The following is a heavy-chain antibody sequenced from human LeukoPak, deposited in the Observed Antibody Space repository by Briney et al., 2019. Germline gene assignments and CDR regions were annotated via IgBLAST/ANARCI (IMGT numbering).Heavy chain of an antibody. CDR1: GGSISSYY. CDR2: IHTSGST. Sequence: SETLSLTCTVSGGSISSYYWSWIRQPAGKGLEWIGRIHTSGSTNYNPSLKSRVTMSVDTSKNQFSLKLSSVTAADPAVYYCARDRGVGATDDAFDIWGQGTMVTVSS. V-gene: IGHV4-4*07. CDR3: ARDRGVGATDDAFDI. J-gene: IGHJ3*02. D-gene: IGHD1-26*01.